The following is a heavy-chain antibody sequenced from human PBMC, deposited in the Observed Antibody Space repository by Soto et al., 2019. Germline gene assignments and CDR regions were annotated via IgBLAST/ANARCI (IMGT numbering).Heavy chain of an antibody. Sequence: SVKVSCKASGGTFSSYAISWVLQAPGQGLEWMGGIIPIFGTANYAQKFQGRVTITADESTSTAYMELSSLRSEDTAVYYCARARGYSGQITPPPYFDYWGQGTLVTVSS. V-gene: IGHV1-69*13. D-gene: IGHD5-12*01. J-gene: IGHJ4*02. CDR1: GGTFSSYA. CDR2: IIPIFGTA. CDR3: ARARGYSGQITPPPYFDY.